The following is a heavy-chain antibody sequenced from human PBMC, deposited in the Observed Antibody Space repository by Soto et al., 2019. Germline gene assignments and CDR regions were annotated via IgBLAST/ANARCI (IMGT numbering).Heavy chain of an antibody. Sequence: GWSLRLSCLASGFTFNMYWMHWVRQAPGKGLVWVSRINNDGSTTTYADSVKGRFTISRENAKNTVYLQMSSLRAEDTAVYFCASGGYYYDTSGSDYWGQGTLVTVSS. J-gene: IGHJ4*02. D-gene: IGHD3-22*01. CDR1: GFTFNMYW. CDR2: INNDGSTT. V-gene: IGHV3-74*01. CDR3: ASGGYYYDTSGSDY.